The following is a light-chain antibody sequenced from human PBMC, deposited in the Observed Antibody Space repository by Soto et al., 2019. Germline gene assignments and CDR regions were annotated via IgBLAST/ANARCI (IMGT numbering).Light chain of an antibody. Sequence: QSALTQPASVSGSPGQWITISCTGTSSDVGAYNYVSWYQQHPGKAPKLMFEVSDRPSGVSNRFSGSKSGNTASLTISGLQAEDEDDYYCSSYTSSNTLVFGGGTKLTVL. CDR3: SSYTSSNTLV. J-gene: IGLJ2*01. V-gene: IGLV2-14*01. CDR2: EVS. CDR1: SSDVGAYNY.